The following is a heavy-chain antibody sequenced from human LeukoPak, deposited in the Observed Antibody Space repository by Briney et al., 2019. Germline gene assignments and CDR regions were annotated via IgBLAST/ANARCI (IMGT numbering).Heavy chain of an antibody. CDR2: IYTSGST. V-gene: IGHV4-4*07. Sequence: SETLSLTCTASGCTISGYCWRWIRQPPGKGLEWIARIYTSGSTNDDPALESLVTMTVDTYKNLFFLMLSSVTAAATAVYYCARDYYDSSGYYSNDAFDIWGQGTMVTVSS. CDR3: ARDYYDSSGYYSNDAFDI. D-gene: IGHD3-22*01. J-gene: IGHJ3*02. CDR1: GCTISGYC.